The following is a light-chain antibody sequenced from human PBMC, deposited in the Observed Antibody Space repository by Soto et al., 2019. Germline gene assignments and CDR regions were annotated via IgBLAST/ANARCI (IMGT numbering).Light chain of an antibody. CDR3: QQYNSYSGT. V-gene: IGKV1-5*01. CDR1: QSISSW. J-gene: IGKJ1*01. CDR2: DAS. Sequence: DIQLPQSPSFLSASVGERVTITCRARQSISSWLAWYQQKPGKAPKLLIYDASSLESGVPSRFSGSGSGTEFTLTISSLQPDDFATYYCQQYNSYSGTFGQGTKVDIK.